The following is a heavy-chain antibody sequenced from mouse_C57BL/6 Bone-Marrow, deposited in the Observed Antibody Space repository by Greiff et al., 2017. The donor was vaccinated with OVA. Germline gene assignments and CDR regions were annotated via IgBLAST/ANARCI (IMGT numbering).Heavy chain of an antibody. Sequence: VKLMESGPGLVQPSQRLSITCTVSGFSLTSYGVHWVRQSPGKGLEWLGVIWRGGSTDYNAAFMSRLSITKDNSKSQVFFKMNSLQADDTAIYYCAKSRENWEYYFDYWGQGTTLTVSS. CDR2: IWRGGST. J-gene: IGHJ2*01. CDR3: AKSRENWEYYFDY. CDR1: GFSLTSYG. D-gene: IGHD4-1*01. V-gene: IGHV2-5*01.